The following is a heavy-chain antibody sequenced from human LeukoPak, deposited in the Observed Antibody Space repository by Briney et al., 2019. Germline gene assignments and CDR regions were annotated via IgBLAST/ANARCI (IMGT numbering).Heavy chain of an antibody. D-gene: IGHD2-15*01. CDR1: GGTFSSYA. V-gene: IGHV1-69*05. J-gene: IGHJ4*02. CDR2: IIPIFGTA. CDR3: ARGRLRYCSGGSCFNSLDY. Sequence: ASVKVSCKASGGTFSSYAISWVRQAPGQGLEWMGGIIPIFGTANYAQKFQGRATITTDESTSTAYTELSSLRSEDTAVYYCARGRLRYCSGGSCFNSLDYWGQGTLVTVSS.